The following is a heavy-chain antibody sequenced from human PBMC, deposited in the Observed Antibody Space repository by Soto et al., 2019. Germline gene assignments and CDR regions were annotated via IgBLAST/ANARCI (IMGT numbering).Heavy chain of an antibody. Sequence: GESLKISCKGSGYTFTNNWIGWVRQKPGKVLEWMGLIHPRDSDARYSPSFQGQVTLSADRSTSTAYLQWTSVQASDSAMYYCVRQGVRSSGWFDLWGQGXQVTVSS. CDR1: GYTFTNNW. V-gene: IGHV5-51*01. J-gene: IGHJ5*02. D-gene: IGHD3-22*01. CDR3: VRQGVRSSGWFDL. CDR2: IHPRDSDA.